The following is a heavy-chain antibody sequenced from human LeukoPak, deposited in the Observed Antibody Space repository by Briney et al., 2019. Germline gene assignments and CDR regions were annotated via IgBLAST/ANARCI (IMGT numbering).Heavy chain of an antibody. CDR3: ARGRSVVAALNWFDP. Sequence: SETLSLTCAVYGGSFSGYYWSWIRQPPGKGLEWIGEINHSGSTNYNPSPKSRVTISVDTSKNQFSLKLSSVTAADTAVYYCARGRSVVAALNWFDPWGQGTLVTVSS. CDR1: GGSFSGYY. CDR2: INHSGST. V-gene: IGHV4-34*01. D-gene: IGHD6-6*01. J-gene: IGHJ5*02.